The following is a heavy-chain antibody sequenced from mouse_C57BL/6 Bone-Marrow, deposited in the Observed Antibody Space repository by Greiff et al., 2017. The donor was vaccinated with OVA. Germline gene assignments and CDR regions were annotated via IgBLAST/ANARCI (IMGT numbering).Heavy chain of an antibody. J-gene: IGHJ4*01. Sequence: VQLQQSGAELVRPGASVKLSCKASGYTFTDYYINWVKQRPGQGLEWIARIYPGSGNTYYNEKFKGKATLTAEKSSSTAYMQLSSLTSEDSAVYFCARSPNGDYWGQGTSVTVSS. CDR3: ARSPNGDY. V-gene: IGHV1-76*01. D-gene: IGHD1-2*01. CDR2: IYPGSGNT. CDR1: GYTFTDYY.